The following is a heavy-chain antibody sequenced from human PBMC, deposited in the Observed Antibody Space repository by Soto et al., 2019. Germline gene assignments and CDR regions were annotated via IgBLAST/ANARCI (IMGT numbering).Heavy chain of an antibody. J-gene: IGHJ4*02. D-gene: IGHD1-26*01. CDR2: IYSGGST. CDR1: GFTVSTNY. Sequence: EVQLVESGGGLIQPGGSLRLSCAASGFTVSTNYMSWVRQAPGKGLEWVSVIYSGGSTYYADSVKGRFTISRDNSKNTRYLKMNSLRAEDTAVYYCARDRKWDQGALDYWGQGTLVTVSS. V-gene: IGHV3-53*01. CDR3: ARDRKWDQGALDY.